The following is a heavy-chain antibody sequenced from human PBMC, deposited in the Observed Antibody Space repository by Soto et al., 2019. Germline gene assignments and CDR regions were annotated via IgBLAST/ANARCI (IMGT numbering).Heavy chain of an antibody. CDR2: ISSSSSYI. Sequence: GGSLRLSCAASGFTFSSYSMNWVRQAPGKGREWVSSISSSSSYIYYADSVRGRLTISRDNAKNSLYLQMNSLSAEATAVYYCARDAELESYYYYMDVWGKGTTVTVSS. CDR3: ARDAELESYYYYMDV. D-gene: IGHD1-1*01. CDR1: GFTFSSYS. J-gene: IGHJ6*03. V-gene: IGHV3-21*01.